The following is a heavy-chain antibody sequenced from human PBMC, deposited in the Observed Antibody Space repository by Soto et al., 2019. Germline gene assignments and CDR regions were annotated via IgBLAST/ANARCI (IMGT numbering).Heavy chain of an antibody. Sequence: SETLSLTCTVSCGSINSGDYYWTWVRQPPGKGLEWIGYIYYDGNSQHNPSLKSRVTMSIDTSKNQFSLNLSSVTAADTAVYYCARDRRWLPRGPNNWLDLWGQGTQVTVSS. CDR3: ARDRRWLPRGPNNWLDL. CDR2: IYYDGNS. J-gene: IGHJ5*02. CDR1: CGSINSGDYY. D-gene: IGHD5-12*01. V-gene: IGHV4-30-4*01.